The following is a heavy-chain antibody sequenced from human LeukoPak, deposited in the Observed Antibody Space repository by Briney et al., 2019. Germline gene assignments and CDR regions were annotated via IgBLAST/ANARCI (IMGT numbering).Heavy chain of an antibody. J-gene: IGHJ4*02. Sequence: ASVKVSCKASGGTFSSYAISWVRQAPGQGLEWMGGIIPIFGTANYAQKFQGRVTITADESTSTAYMELSSLRSEDTAAYYCARDYHDSSGYFDYWGQGTLVTVSS. CDR3: ARDYHDSSGYFDY. V-gene: IGHV1-69*13. CDR1: GGTFSSYA. D-gene: IGHD3-22*01. CDR2: IIPIFGTA.